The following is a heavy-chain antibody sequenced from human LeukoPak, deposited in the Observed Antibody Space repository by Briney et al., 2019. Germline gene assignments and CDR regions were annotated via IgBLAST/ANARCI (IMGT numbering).Heavy chain of an antibody. D-gene: IGHD4-17*01. J-gene: IGHJ3*02. Sequence: GGSLRLSRAASGFTFDDYAMHWVRQAPGKGLEWVSGISWNSGSRGYADSVKGRFTISRDNAKNSLYLQMNSLRAEDTALYYCASTVTHTAFDIWGQGTMVTVSS. CDR2: ISWNSGSR. CDR1: GFTFDDYA. V-gene: IGHV3-9*01. CDR3: ASTVTHTAFDI.